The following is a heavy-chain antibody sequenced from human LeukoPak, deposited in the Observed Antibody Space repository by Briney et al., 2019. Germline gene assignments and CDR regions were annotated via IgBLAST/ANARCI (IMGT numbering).Heavy chain of an antibody. D-gene: IGHD1-26*01. CDR2: ISSNGGST. V-gene: IGHV3-64*01. Sequence: PGGSLRLSCAASGLPFRSYAMPWARQAPGKGLEYVSAISSNGGSTYYANSVKGRFTISRDNSKNTLYLQMGSLRAEDMAVYYCARSGSYYYWGQGTLVTVSS. J-gene: IGHJ4*02. CDR3: ARSGSYYY. CDR1: GLPFRSYA.